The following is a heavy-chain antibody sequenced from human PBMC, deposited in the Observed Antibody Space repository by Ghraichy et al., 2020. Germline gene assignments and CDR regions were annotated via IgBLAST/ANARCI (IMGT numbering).Heavy chain of an antibody. CDR1: GFTFSNHA. V-gene: IGHV3-23*01. D-gene: IGHD2-21*02. CDR2: ITASGGDM. Sequence: GGSLRLSCAASGFTFSNHAMSWVRQAPGKGLECVSSITASGGDMYYTDSVKGRFTLSRDNSKNTLSLQMTSLRVDDTAVYYCAREGFGDGVFDHWGQGTLVTVSS. CDR3: AREGFGDGVFDH. J-gene: IGHJ4*02.